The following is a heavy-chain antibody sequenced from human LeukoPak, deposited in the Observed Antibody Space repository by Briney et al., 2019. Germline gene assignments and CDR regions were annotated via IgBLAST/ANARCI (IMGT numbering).Heavy chain of an antibody. CDR3: ARRDPRRGAFDI. CDR2: IYSSGST. Sequence: SETLSLTCTVSGDSINSGGYYWSWIRQPAGKGLEWIGHIYSSGSTNYNPSLKSRVTISVDTSKNQFSLKLSSVTAADTAVYYCARRDPRRGAFDIWGQGTMVTVSS. V-gene: IGHV4-61*09. CDR1: GDSINSGGYY. D-gene: IGHD1-14*01. J-gene: IGHJ3*02.